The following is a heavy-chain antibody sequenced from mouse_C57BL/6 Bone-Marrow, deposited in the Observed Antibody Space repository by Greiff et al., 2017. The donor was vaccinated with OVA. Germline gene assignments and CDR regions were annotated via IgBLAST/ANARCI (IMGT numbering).Heavy chain of an antibody. CDR3: ARRGFYAMDY. CDR1: GYAFTNYL. J-gene: IGHJ4*01. V-gene: IGHV1-54*01. Sequence: VKLMESGAELVRPGTSVKVSCKASGYAFTNYLIEWVKQRPGQGLEWIGVINPGSGGTNYNEKFKGKATLTADKSSSTAYMQLSSLTSEDSAVYFCARRGFYAMDYWGQGTSVTVSS. CDR2: INPGSGGT.